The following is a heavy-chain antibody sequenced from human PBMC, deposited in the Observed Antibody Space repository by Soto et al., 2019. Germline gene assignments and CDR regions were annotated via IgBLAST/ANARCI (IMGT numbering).Heavy chain of an antibody. D-gene: IGHD4-17*01. V-gene: IGHV1-8*01. J-gene: IGHJ5*02. CDR1: GYTFTSYD. CDR2: MNPNSGNT. CDR3: ARGGKYGAYSRWFAP. Sequence: QVQLVQSGAEVKKPGASVKVSCKASGYTFTSYDINWVRQATGQGLEYLGWMNPNSGNTGYVQKCTGRVPLTGDTSISTAHMELSSLRSEDTAVYFCARGGKYGAYSRWFAPWGQGTLVTVSS.